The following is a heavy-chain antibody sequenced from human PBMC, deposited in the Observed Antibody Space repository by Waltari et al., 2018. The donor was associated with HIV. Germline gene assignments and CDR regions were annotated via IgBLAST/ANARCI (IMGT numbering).Heavy chain of an antibody. Sequence: QVQLVQSGAEVKKPGSSVKVSCKASGGTFSSYAISWVRQAPGQGLQWMGGIIPIFGTANYAQKFQGVVTMTADESTRAAYMELSRLRSEDTAVYYCASTIGYYYDSSGYLGTWGQGTLVTVSS. V-gene: IGHV1-69*01. CDR2: IIPIFGTA. CDR3: ASTIGYYYDSSGYLGT. CDR1: GGTFSSYA. D-gene: IGHD3-22*01. J-gene: IGHJ5*02.